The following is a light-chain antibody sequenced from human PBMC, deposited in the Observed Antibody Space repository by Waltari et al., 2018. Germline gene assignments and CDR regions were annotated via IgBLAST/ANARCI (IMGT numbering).Light chain of an antibody. CDR1: QSVLSSSNTKNY. Sequence: DIVMTQSPDSLTVSLGERATINCKSSQSVLSSSNTKNYLGWYQQKPGHPPKLLITWASTRESGVPDRFSGSGSEKDFTLTISSLQAEDAAVYYCQQCYTVPYTFGQGTKLEIK. CDR3: QQCYTVPYT. J-gene: IGKJ2*01. CDR2: WAS. V-gene: IGKV4-1*01.